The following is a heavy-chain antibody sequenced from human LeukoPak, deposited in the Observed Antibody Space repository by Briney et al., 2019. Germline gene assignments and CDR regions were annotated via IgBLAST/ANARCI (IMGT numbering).Heavy chain of an antibody. D-gene: IGHD5-12*01. J-gene: IGHJ4*02. CDR1: GFTFSEQY. V-gene: IGHV3-48*04. Sequence: GGSLRLSCAASGFTFSEQYMDWVRQAPGKGLEWVSYISSSSTNIYYADSVKGRFTISRDNAKNSLYLQMNSLRAEDTAVYYCARDSGYSSFDYWGQGTLVTVSS. CDR3: ARDSGYSSFDY. CDR2: ISSSSTNI.